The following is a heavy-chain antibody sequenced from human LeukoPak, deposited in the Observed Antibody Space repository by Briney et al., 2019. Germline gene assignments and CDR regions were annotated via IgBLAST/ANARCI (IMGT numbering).Heavy chain of an antibody. CDR2: MNPNSGNT. Sequence: ASVKVSCKASGYTFSSHGNIWVRQAPGQGLEWMGWMNPNSGNTGYAQKFQGRVTITRNTSISTAFMELSSLRYEDTAVYYCARRAVGNSYYYSMDVWGKGTTVTVSS. CDR1: GYTFSSHG. D-gene: IGHD6-19*01. J-gene: IGHJ6*03. CDR3: ARRAVGNSYYYSMDV. V-gene: IGHV1-8*03.